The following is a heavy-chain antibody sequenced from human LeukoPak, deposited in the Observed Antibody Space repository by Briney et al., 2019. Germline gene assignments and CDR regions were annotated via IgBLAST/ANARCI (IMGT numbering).Heavy chain of an antibody. V-gene: IGHV4-59*01. CDR3: ARLGYCSGCSCYWFDP. Sequence: SETLSLTCTVSGGSISSYYWSWIRQPPGKGLEWIGYIYYSGSTNYNPSLKSRVTISVDTSKNQFSLKLSSVTAADTAVYYCARLGYCSGCSCYWFDPWGQGTLVTVSS. CDR2: IYYSGST. D-gene: IGHD2-15*01. J-gene: IGHJ5*02. CDR1: GGSISSYY.